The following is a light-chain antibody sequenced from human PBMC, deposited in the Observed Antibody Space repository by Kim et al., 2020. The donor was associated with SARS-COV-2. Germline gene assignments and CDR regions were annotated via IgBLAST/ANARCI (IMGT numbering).Light chain of an antibody. CDR2: RNN. CDR3: TAWDSSLTGWV. J-gene: IGLJ3*02. CDR1: SNNVSSQG. Sequence: RHNATSTCTANSNNVSSQGAACRKQHQGHTPKLLSYRNNNRPSGISEGFCSSRTGNTDSLTITGLQPDDEADYYCTAWDSSLTGWVFGGGTKLTVL. V-gene: IGLV10-54*01.